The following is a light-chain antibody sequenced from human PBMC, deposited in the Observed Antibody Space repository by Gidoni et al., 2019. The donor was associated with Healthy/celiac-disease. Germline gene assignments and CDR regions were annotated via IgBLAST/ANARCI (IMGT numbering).Light chain of an antibody. J-gene: IGKJ4*01. CDR2: DAS. CDR1: QSVSSY. Sequence: EIVLTQSPATLSLSPGERATLSCRASQSVSSYLAWYQQKPGQAPRLLIYDASNRATGIPARCSGSGSGTDFTLTISSLEPEDFAVYYCQQRSNWLLTFXGXTKVEIK. V-gene: IGKV3-11*01. CDR3: QQRSNWLLT.